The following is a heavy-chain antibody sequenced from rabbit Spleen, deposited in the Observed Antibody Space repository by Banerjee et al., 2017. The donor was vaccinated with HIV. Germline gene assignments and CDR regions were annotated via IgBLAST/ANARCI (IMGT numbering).Heavy chain of an antibody. CDR2: IYTGDGST. V-gene: IGHV1S40*01. CDR3: ARDDSDNDGKVFNL. CDR1: GFSFSSSYY. D-gene: IGHD4-2*01. Sequence: QSLEESGGGLVQPEGSLTLTCTASGFSFSSSYYMCWVRQAPGKGLEWIGCIYTGDGSTYYASWAKGRFTISKTSSTTVTLQMTSLTAADTATYFCARDDSDNDGKVFNLWGPGTLVTVS. J-gene: IGHJ4*01.